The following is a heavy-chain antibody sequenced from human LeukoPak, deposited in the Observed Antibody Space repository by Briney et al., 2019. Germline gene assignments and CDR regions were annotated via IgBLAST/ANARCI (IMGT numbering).Heavy chain of an antibody. CDR1: GYTFRNFG. Sequence: ASVTVSCKASGYTFRNFGINWVRQAPGQGPEWMGWVSPYTGNGRYVEKFQGRLTFTTDASTTTAYMELRGLSLDDTAMYFCAKVKTSGHDALGVWGQGTMLTVSS. CDR3: AKVKTSGHDALGV. D-gene: IGHD2-15*01. V-gene: IGHV1-18*01. J-gene: IGHJ3*01. CDR2: VSPYTGNG.